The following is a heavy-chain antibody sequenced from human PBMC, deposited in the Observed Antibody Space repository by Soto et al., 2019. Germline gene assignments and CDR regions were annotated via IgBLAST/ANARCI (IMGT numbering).Heavy chain of an antibody. J-gene: IGHJ4*02. CDR2: INPSGGST. CDR3: VKGQVWTQRGLDY. V-gene: IGHV1-46*01. Sequence: ASVKVSCKASGYTFTSYYMHWVRQAPGQGLEWMGIINPSGGSTSYAQKFQGRVTMTKDTLYLQMDSLRAEDTAMYYCVKGQVWTQRGLDYWGRGTLVTVSS. D-gene: IGHD2-21*01. CDR1: GYTFTSYY.